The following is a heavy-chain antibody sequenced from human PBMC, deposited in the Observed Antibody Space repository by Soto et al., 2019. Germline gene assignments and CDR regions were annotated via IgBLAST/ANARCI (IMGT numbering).Heavy chain of an antibody. D-gene: IGHD6-19*01. CDR2: INAGNGNT. Sequence: GASVKVSCKASGYTFTSYAMHWVRQAPGQRLEWMGWINAGNGNTKYSQKFQGRVTITRDTSASTAYMELSSLRSEDTAVYYCASSISASPSYSSGWYYFDDWGQGTLVTVSS. J-gene: IGHJ4*02. CDR3: ASSISASPSYSSGWYYFDD. CDR1: GYTFTSYA. V-gene: IGHV1-3*01.